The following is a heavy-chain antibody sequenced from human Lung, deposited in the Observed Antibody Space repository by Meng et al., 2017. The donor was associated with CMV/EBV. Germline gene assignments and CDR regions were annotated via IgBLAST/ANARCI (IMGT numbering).Heavy chain of an antibody. V-gene: IGHV1-18*01. Sequence: QGQLVQSGAKGKKPGASVKASCKASGYTFTSYGLSWVRQAPGQGLEWMGWISTYNGNTNYAQKLQGRVTMTTDTSTSTVYMEVRSLRSDDTAVYYCARVWNYDILTGYYTHYFDYWGQGTLVTVSS. CDR2: ISTYNGNT. CDR1: GYTFTSYG. D-gene: IGHD3-9*01. J-gene: IGHJ4*02. CDR3: ARVWNYDILTGYYTHYFDY.